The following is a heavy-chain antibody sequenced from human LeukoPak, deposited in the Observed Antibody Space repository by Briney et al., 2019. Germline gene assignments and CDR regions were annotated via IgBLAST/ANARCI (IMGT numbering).Heavy chain of an antibody. CDR1: GYTFTGYY. Sequence: ASVKVSCKASGYTFTGYYIHWVRQAPGQGLEWMGWSNPNSGGTNYAQKFQGRVTMTRATSISTAYMELSGLRSDDTAAYYCARARQMEGYWGQGTLVTVSS. J-gene: IGHJ4*02. D-gene: IGHD5-24*01. CDR2: SNPNSGGT. CDR3: ARARQMEGY. V-gene: IGHV1-2*02.